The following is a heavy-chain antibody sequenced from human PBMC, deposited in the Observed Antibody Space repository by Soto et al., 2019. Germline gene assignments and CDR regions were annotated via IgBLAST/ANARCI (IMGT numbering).Heavy chain of an antibody. CDR3: AKARTTGTPIRWFDP. CDR2: ISYDGSNK. J-gene: IGHJ5*02. V-gene: IGHV3-30*18. Sequence: GGPLRLSCAASGFTFSSYGMHWVRKAPGKGLEWVAVISYDGSNKYYADSVKGRFTISRDNSKNTLYLQMNSLRAEDTAVYYCAKARTTGTPIRWFDPWGQGTLVTVSS. D-gene: IGHD1-1*01. CDR1: GFTFSSYG.